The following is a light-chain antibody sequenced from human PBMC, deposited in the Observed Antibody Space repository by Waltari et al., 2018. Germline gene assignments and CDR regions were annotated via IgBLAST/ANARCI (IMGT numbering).Light chain of an antibody. CDR2: AAS. J-gene: IGKJ3*01. Sequence: AIRITQSPSSLSASPGDRVTITCRASQGISSYLAWYQQKPGKAPKLLIYAASTLQSGVPSRFSGSGSGKDFTLTISCLQSEDFATYYCQQYYSYPPGFGPGTKVDIK. V-gene: IGKV1-8*01. CDR3: QQYYSYPPG. CDR1: QGISSY.